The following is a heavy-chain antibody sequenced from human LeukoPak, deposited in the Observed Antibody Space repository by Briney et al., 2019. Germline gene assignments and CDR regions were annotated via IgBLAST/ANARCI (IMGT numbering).Heavy chain of an antibody. CDR3: ARDLGVVGATTLDH. D-gene: IGHD1-26*01. CDR1: GYRFLGSY. CDR2: MNAGNGGA. V-gene: IGHV1-2*02. J-gene: IGHJ5*02. Sequence: ASVKVSCKTFGYRFLGSYIHWVRQAPGQGLEWMGRMNAGNGGADYPQTLQGRVTMTRDTSISTAYMELSRLTSDDTAVYYCARDLGVVGATTLDHWGQGTLVTVSS.